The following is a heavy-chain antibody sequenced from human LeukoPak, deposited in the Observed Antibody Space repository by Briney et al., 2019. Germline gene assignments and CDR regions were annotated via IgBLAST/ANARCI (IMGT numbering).Heavy chain of an antibody. Sequence: GGSLRLSCEASGFTFRNYYMHWVRQAPGKGLEWVSAISGSGDSTYYADSVKGRFTISRDNSKNTLHLQMNSLRAEDTAVYYCAKDRARGGTTDFDYWGQGALVTVSS. J-gene: IGHJ4*02. V-gene: IGHV3-23*01. CDR3: AKDRARGGTTDFDY. CDR1: GFTFRNYY. CDR2: ISGSGDST. D-gene: IGHD1-7*01.